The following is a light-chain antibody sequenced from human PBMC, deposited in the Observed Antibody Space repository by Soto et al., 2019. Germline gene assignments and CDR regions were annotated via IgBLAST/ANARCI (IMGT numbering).Light chain of an antibody. Sequence: EVVMTQSPATLSVSPGNTVTLSGRANQTITSNLAWYQQKPGQAPRLLIYDASNRATGIPDRFSGSGSGTDFTLTISRLEPEDFAVYYCQQYGSSSTFGQGTRLEI. J-gene: IGKJ5*01. CDR1: QTITSN. CDR3: QQYGSSST. CDR2: DAS. V-gene: IGKV3-20*01.